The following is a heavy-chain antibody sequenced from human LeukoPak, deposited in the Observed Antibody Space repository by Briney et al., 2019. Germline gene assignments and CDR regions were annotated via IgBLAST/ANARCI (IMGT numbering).Heavy chain of an antibody. V-gene: IGHV3-73*01. Sequence: SGGSLRLSCAASGFTFSSYEMNWVRQASGKGLEWVGCIRSKANSYATAYAASVKGRFTISRDDSKNTAYLQMNSLKTEDTAVYYCTRHTPGDAFDIWGQGTMVTVSS. CDR3: TRHTPGDAFDI. D-gene: IGHD3-16*01. CDR1: GFTFSSYE. CDR2: IRSKANSYAT. J-gene: IGHJ3*02.